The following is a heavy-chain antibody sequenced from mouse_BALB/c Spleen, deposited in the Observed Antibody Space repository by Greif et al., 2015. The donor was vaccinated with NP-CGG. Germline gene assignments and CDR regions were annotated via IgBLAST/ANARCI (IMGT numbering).Heavy chain of an antibody. Sequence: KPGTSVKISCQASGYAFRSSWMNWVKQRPGKGLEWIGRIYPGDGDTNYNGKFKGKATLTADRSSSTAYMQLSSLASGYSAVYFCARRGYGSSYWGQGTTLTVSS. CDR1: GYAFRSSW. V-gene: IGHV1-82*01. D-gene: IGHD1-1*01. J-gene: IGHJ2*01. CDR3: ARRGYGSSY. CDR2: IYPGDGDT.